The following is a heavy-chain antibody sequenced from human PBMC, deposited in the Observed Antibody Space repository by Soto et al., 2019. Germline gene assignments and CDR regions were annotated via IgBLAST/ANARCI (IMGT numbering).Heavy chain of an antibody. CDR3: ARNLLGAGSDYDS. CDR2: INAGNGNT. D-gene: IGHD3-10*01. CDR1: GYTFSSYA. Sequence: QVQLVQSGAEEKKPGASVKVSCTASGYTFSSYAMHWVRQAPGQRLEWMGWINAGNGNTKYSQNFQGRLTITRDTSATTAYMELSSLRFEDTAVYYCARNLLGAGSDYDSWGQGTLVTISS. V-gene: IGHV1-3*05. J-gene: IGHJ4*02.